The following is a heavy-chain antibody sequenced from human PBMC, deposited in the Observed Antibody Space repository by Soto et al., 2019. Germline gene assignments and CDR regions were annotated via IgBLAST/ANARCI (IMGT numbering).Heavy chain of an antibody. CDR3: ARDWAAAGIYWYFDL. CDR2: ISYDGSNK. Sequence: PGGSLRLSCAASGFTFSSYAMHWVRQAPGKGLEWVAVISYDGSNKYYADSVKGRFTISRDNSKNTLYLQMNSLRAEDTAVYYCARDWAAAGIYWYFDLWGRDTLVTVSS. CDR1: GFTFSSYA. V-gene: IGHV3-30-3*01. J-gene: IGHJ2*01. D-gene: IGHD6-13*01.